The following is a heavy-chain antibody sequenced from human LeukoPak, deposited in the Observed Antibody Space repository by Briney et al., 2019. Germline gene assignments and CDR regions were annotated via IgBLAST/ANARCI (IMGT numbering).Heavy chain of an antibody. D-gene: IGHD1-26*01. CDR1: GGSISSYY. Sequence: PSETLSLTCTVSGGSISSYYWSWIRQPPGKGLEWIGYIYYSGSTNYNPSLKSRVTISVDTSKNQFSPKLTSVTAADTAVYYCARDFRGVLVGATGPDYWGQGTLVTVSS. CDR3: ARDFRGVLVGATGPDY. V-gene: IGHV4-59*01. J-gene: IGHJ4*02. CDR2: IYYSGST.